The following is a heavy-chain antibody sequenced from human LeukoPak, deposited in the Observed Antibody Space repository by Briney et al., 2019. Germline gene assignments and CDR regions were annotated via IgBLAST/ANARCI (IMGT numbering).Heavy chain of an antibody. CDR1: GFTFSDFG. V-gene: IGHV3-33*01. D-gene: IGHD5-12*01. J-gene: IGHJ4*02. CDR3: VRGSGGNGYGYWGDN. Sequence: GGSLRLSCAASGFTFSDFGMHWVRKAPGKGLEWVAVIWYHGNEIHYVDSVKGRFTISRDSFRNTLYLQMSSLRAEDSAVYYCVRGSGGNGYGYWGDNWGQGTLVTV. CDR2: IWYHGNEI.